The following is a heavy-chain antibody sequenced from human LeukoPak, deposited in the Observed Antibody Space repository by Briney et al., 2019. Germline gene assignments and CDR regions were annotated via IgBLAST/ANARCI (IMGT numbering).Heavy chain of an antibody. Sequence: ASVKVSCKASGYTFTGYYMHWVRQAPGQGLEWMGWINPNSGGTNYARKFQGRVTMTRDTSISTAYMELSRLRSDDTAVYYCARETGTTLRHVSYWGQGTLVTVSS. D-gene: IGHD1-1*01. J-gene: IGHJ4*02. CDR3: ARETGTTLRHVSY. CDR1: GYTFTGYY. CDR2: INPNSGGT. V-gene: IGHV1-2*02.